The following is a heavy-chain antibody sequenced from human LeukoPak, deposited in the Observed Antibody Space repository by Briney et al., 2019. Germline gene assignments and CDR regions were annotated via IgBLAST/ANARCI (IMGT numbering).Heavy chain of an antibody. J-gene: IGHJ3*02. CDR1: GGSFSGYY. Sequence: PSETLSLTCAVYGGSFSGYYWSWIRQPPGKGLEWIGEINHSGSTNYNPSLKSRVTISVDTSKNQFSLKLSSVTAADTAVYYCARLNNYYGSGDDAFDIWGQGTVVTVSS. V-gene: IGHV4-34*01. CDR2: INHSGST. CDR3: ARLNNYYGSGDDAFDI. D-gene: IGHD3-10*01.